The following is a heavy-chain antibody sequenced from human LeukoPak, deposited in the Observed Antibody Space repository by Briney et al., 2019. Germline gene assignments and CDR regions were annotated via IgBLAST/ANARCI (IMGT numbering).Heavy chain of an antibody. V-gene: IGHV3-9*01. CDR1: GFTFDDYA. CDR2: ISWNSGSI. CDR3: ARDSRALRYFDWLLPYYFDY. D-gene: IGHD3-9*01. J-gene: IGHJ4*02. Sequence: PGGSLRLSCAASGFTFDDYAMHWVRQAPGKGLEWVSGISWNSGSIGYADSVKGRFTISRDNAKNSLYLQMNSLRAEDTAVYYCARDSRALRYFDWLLPYYFDYWGQGTLVTVSS.